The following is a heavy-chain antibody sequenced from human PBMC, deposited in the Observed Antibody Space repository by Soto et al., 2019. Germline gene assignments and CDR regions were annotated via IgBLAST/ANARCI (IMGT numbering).Heavy chain of an antibody. D-gene: IGHD3-10*01. CDR2: IYHSGST. Sequence: TLSLTCAVSGGSISSSNRWSWVRQPPGKGLEWIGKIYHSGSTNYNPSLKSRVTISVDKSKNQFSLKLSSVTAADTAVYYCARVYMVRGTIIRYFDYWGQGTLVTVSS. CDR3: ARVYMVRGTIIRYFDY. V-gene: IGHV4-4*02. CDR1: GGSISSSNR. J-gene: IGHJ4*02.